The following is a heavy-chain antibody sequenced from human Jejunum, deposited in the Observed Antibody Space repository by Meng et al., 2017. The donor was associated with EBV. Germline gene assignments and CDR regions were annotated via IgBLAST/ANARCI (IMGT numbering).Heavy chain of an antibody. CDR3: ARGAYFDY. J-gene: IGHJ4*02. V-gene: IGHV4-30-2*01. CDR1: GGAISSGGYS. Sequence: QLPLQESLSVVVTPSQTLSLTCAVSGGAISSGGYSWHWIRQPPGKGLQWIGYIYYSGSAFYNPSLKSRVTLSVDRSKNQFSLNLSSVTAADTAVYYCARGAYFDYWGQGTLVTVSS. CDR2: IYYSGSA.